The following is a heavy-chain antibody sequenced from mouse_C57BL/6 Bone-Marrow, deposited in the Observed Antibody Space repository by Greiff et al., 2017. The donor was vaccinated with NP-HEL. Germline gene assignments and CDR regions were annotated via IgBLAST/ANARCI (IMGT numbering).Heavy chain of an antibody. CDR3: TTNPLYYYGSSSYAMDY. Sequence: EVKLVESGEGLVKPGGSLKLSCAASGFPFSRYSLSLVRQTPEQRLACVAYLSSGGDYIYYADTVKGRFTISRDNARNTLYLQMSSLKSEDTAMYYCTTNPLYYYGSSSYAMDYWGQGTSVTVSS. V-gene: IGHV5-9-1*02. J-gene: IGHJ4*01. D-gene: IGHD1-1*01. CDR2: LSSGGDYI. CDR1: GFPFSRYS.